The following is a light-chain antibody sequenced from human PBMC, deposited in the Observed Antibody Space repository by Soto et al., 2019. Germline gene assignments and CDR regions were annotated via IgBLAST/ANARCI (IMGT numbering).Light chain of an antibody. CDR1: QSVSSN. Sequence: EIVMAQSSGTLSFSRVERATLSCRASQSVSSNLAWYQQKPGQAPRLLIYGASTRATGIPARFSGSGSGTEFTLTISSLQSEDFAVYYCQQYNNWPGRTFGQGTKVDIK. V-gene: IGKV3-15*01. CDR3: QQYNNWPGRT. CDR2: GAS. J-gene: IGKJ1*01.